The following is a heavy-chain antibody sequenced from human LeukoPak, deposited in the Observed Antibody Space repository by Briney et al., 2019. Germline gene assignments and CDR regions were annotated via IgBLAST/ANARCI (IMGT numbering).Heavy chain of an antibody. Sequence: ASVKVSCKASGYTFTSYGISWVGQAPGQGLEWMGWISAYNGNTNYAQKLQGRVTMTTDTSTSTAYMELRSLRSDDTAVYYCARGENYDSSGPPDYWGQGTLVTVSS. V-gene: IGHV1-18*01. CDR2: ISAYNGNT. CDR1: GYTFTSYG. D-gene: IGHD3-22*01. J-gene: IGHJ4*02. CDR3: ARGENYDSSGPPDY.